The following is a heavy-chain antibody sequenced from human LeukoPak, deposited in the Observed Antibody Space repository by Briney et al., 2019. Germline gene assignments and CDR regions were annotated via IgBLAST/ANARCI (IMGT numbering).Heavy chain of an antibody. CDR1: GVSISHYY. J-gene: IGHJ4*02. CDR3: ARGQWQIDY. CDR2: IDTSGST. Sequence: SETLSLTCTASGVSISHYYWTWIRQPAGGGLEWIGRIDTSGSTNYNPSLESRVTMSSDTSNNQFSLNLMSVAAADTAVYYCARGQWQIDYWGQGVLVTVSP. D-gene: IGHD6-19*01. V-gene: IGHV4-4*07.